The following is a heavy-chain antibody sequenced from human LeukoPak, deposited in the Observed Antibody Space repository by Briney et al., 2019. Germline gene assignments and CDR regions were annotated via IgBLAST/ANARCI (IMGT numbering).Heavy chain of an antibody. D-gene: IGHD4-17*01. CDR1: GFTFSSYA. J-gene: IGHJ6*03. V-gene: IGHV3-30-3*01. CDR3: ARDPATAYTHGDYIPMGYYYYMDV. Sequence: GRSLRLSCAASGFTFSSYAMHWVRQAPGKGLEWVAVISYDGSNKYYADSVKGRFTISRDNSKNTLYLQMNSLRAEDTAVYYCARDPATAYTHGDYIPMGYYYYMDVWGKGTTVTVSS. CDR2: ISYDGSNK.